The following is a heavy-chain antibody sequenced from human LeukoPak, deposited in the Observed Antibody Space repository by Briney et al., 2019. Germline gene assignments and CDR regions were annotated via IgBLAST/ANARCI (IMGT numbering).Heavy chain of an antibody. CDR3: ARVGGFDP. CDR1: GGSISSGDYY. V-gene: IGHV4-30-4*08. CDR2: IYYSGRT. J-gene: IGHJ5*02. Sequence: SETLSLTXTVSGGSISSGDYYWNWIRQPPGKGLEWIGYIYYSGRTYYNPSLKSRFTISVDTSKNQFSLKLSSVNAADTAVYYCARVGGFDPWGQGTLVTVSS. D-gene: IGHD4-17*01.